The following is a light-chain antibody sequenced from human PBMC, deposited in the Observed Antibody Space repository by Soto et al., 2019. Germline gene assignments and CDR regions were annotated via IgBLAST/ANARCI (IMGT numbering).Light chain of an antibody. CDR1: QSIRGW. J-gene: IGKJ1*01. V-gene: IGKV1-5*03. CDR3: QYYDSYSWT. CDR2: NAS. Sequence: DIEMTQSPATLSSSVGDRVTITCRASQSIRGWLAWYQQKPGKAPKFLIYNASNSESGVPSRFSGSGSGTVFPITISSVQPDDVATYYRQYYDSYSWTFGQGTKVEIK.